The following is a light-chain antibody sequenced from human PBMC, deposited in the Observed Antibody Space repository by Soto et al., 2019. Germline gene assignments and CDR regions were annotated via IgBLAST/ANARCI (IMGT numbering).Light chain of an antibody. CDR1: SSDVGGYNY. CDR3: SSYTSSSTRV. Sequence: QSVQTQPASVSGSPGQSITISCTGTSSDVGGYNYVSWYQQHPGKAPKLIIYEVSNRPSGVSNRSSGSKSGNTASLTISGLQAEDEADYYCSSYTSSSTRVFGTGTKVTVL. J-gene: IGLJ1*01. CDR2: EVS. V-gene: IGLV2-14*01.